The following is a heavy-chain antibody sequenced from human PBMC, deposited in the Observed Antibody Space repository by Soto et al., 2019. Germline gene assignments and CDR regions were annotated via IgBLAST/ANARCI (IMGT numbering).Heavy chain of an antibody. CDR2: IVVGSGNT. D-gene: IGHD6-6*01. CDR1: GFTFTSSA. Sequence: SVKVSCKASGFTFTSSAVQWVRQARGQRLEWIGWIVVGSGNTNYAQKFQERVTITRDISTSTAYMELSSLRSEDTAVYYCAADYSSSSIGNFDYWGQGTLVTVSS. CDR3: AADYSSSSIGNFDY. J-gene: IGHJ4*02. V-gene: IGHV1-58*01.